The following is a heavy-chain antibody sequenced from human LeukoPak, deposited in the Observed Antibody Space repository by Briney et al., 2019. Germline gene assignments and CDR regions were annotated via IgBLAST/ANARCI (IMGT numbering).Heavy chain of an antibody. CDR1: GGSISSYY. Sequence: ETLSLTCTVSGGSISSYYWSWIRQPPGKGLEWIGYIYYSGSTNYNPSLKSRVTISVDTSKNQFSLKLSSVTAADTAVYYCARSYYDSSDYYFTSWGQGILVTVSS. CDR2: IYYSGST. J-gene: IGHJ4*02. CDR3: ARSYYDSSDYYFTS. V-gene: IGHV4-59*08. D-gene: IGHD3-22*01.